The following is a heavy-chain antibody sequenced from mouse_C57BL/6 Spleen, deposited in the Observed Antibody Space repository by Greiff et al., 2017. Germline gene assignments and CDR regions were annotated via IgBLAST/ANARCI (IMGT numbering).Heavy chain of an antibody. CDR2: IDPSDSET. J-gene: IGHJ2*01. CDR1: GYTFTSYW. D-gene: IGHD1-1*01. Sequence: VQLQQSGAELVRPGSSVKLSCKASGYTFTSYWMHWVKQRPIQGLEWIGNIDPSDSETYYNQKFKDKATLTVDKSSSTAYMQLSSLTSEDSAVYYCASITTGYWGQGTTLTVSS. CDR3: ASITTGY. V-gene: IGHV1-52*01.